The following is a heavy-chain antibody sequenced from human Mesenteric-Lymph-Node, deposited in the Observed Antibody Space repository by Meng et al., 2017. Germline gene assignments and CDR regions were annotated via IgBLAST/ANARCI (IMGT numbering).Heavy chain of an antibody. CDR2: INYSGIT. CDR1: GESFSGYS. CDR3: ARGGLSGSNLQYFQH. V-gene: IGHV4-34*01. Sequence: HVQLQQWGAGLLKPSQPPSFTSAAYGESFSGYSWSWTRQPPGKGLQWIGEINYSGITNYNPSLESRVSLSLDTTKKRFSLKLTSVTATDTALYYCARGGLSGSNLQYFQHWGQGTLVTVSS. J-gene: IGHJ1*01. D-gene: IGHD1-26*01.